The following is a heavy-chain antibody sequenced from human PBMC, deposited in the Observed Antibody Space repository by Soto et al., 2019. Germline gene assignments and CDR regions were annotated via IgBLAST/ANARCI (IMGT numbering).Heavy chain of an antibody. Sequence: QVVLLQSGAEVKEPGSSVRVSCKVSGSTFNNFAFSWVRQAPGHGPEWMGGIVVISNTADYSQRFQDRVTITEDTSTNTLYMELGSLTFEATAFYYCARAIKRWEVNYYFDYWGQGTLVTVSS. CDR1: GSTFNNFA. J-gene: IGHJ4*02. CDR3: ARAIKRWEVNYYFDY. D-gene: IGHD1-26*01. V-gene: IGHV1-69*06. CDR2: IVVISNTA.